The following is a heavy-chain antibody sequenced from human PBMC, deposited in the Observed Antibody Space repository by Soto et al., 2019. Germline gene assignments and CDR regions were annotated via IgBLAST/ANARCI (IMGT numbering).Heavy chain of an antibody. CDR2: IIPIFGTA. D-gene: IGHD2-21*02. J-gene: IGHJ6*02. CDR1: GGTFRSYA. V-gene: IGHV1-69*12. Sequence: QVQLVQSGAEVKKPGSSVKVSCKASGGTFRSYAISWVRQAPGQGLEWMGGIIPIFGTANYAQKFQGRVTITADESTSTAYMELSSLRSEDTAVYYCARAVVTPDYYGMDVWGQGTTVTVSS. CDR3: ARAVVTPDYYGMDV.